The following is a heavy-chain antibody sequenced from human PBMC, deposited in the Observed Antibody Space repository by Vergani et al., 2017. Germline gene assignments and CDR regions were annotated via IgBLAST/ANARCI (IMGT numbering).Heavy chain of an antibody. J-gene: IGHJ4*02. V-gene: IGHV3-33*06. Sequence: QVQLVESGGGVVQPGRSLRLSCAASGFTFSSYGMHWVRQAPGKGLEWVAVIWSDGSNKYYADSVKGRFTISRDNSKNTLYLQMNSLRAEDTAVYYCAKGRIAVAVSLALDYWGQGTLVTVSS. CDR1: GFTFSSYG. D-gene: IGHD6-19*01. CDR2: IWSDGSNK. CDR3: AKGRIAVAVSLALDY.